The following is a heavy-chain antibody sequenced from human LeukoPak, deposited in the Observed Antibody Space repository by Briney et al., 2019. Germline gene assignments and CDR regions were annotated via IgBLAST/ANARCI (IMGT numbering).Heavy chain of an antibody. Sequence: ASVKVSCKASGYTFINYGISWVRQAPGQGLEWMGWISTYNGNTNYAQKLQGRVTMTTDTSTSTAYMELRSLRSDDTAVYYCARAYYDRSAFDYWGQGTLVTVSS. CDR2: ISTYNGNT. D-gene: IGHD3-22*01. J-gene: IGHJ4*02. CDR3: ARAYYDRSAFDY. CDR1: GYTFINYG. V-gene: IGHV1-18*01.